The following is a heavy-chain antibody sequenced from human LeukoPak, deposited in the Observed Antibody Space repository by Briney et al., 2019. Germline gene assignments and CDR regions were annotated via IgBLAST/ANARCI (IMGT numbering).Heavy chain of an antibody. J-gene: IGHJ4*02. CDR3: AKDRGAGYYGSGSFFDY. CDR1: GFTFSSYV. Sequence: PGRSLRLSCAASGFTFSSYVMHWVRPAPGKGLEGVAIISYDGSNEYYADSVKGRFTISRDNSKNTLYLQMNSLRAEDTAVYYCAKDRGAGYYGSGSFFDYWGQGTLVTVSS. CDR2: ISYDGSNE. V-gene: IGHV3-30*04. D-gene: IGHD3-10*01.